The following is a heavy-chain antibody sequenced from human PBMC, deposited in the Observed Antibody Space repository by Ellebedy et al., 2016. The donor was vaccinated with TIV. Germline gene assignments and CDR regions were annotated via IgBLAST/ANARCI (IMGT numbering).Heavy chain of an antibody. CDR1: GFTFSSSA. V-gene: IGHV3-23*01. D-gene: IGHD1-14*01. J-gene: IGHJ4*02. CDR3: AKGRPGTYIHHAFDY. Sequence: PGGSLRLSCAASGFTFSSSAMSWVRQAPGKGLEWVSGFGVSGDTTYYTDSVKGRFTISRDNSRNTLYLQMNSLRAEDTAIYYCAKGRPGTYIHHAFDYWGQGTLVTVSS. CDR2: FGVSGDTT.